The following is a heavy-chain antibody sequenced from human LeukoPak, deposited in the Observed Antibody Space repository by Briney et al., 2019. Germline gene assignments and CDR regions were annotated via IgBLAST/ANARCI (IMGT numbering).Heavy chain of an antibody. CDR1: GGSISSNC. Sequence: KSSETLSLTCTVSGGSISSNCWSWIRQPAGQGLEWNGRIYTSGSTNYNPSLKSRVTMSVDTSTNQFSLTLSSVTVADPAVYYCAVALTGYDNWAYFDYWGQGTLVTVSS. J-gene: IGHJ4*02. D-gene: IGHD3-9*01. V-gene: IGHV4-4*07. CDR2: IYTSGST. CDR3: AVALTGYDNWAYFDY.